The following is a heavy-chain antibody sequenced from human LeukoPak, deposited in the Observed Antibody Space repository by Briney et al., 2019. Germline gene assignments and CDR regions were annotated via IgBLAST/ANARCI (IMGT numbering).Heavy chain of an antibody. J-gene: IGHJ6*03. V-gene: IGHV3-30*04. CDR3: AREGKPYYYYYYMDV. CDR2: ISYDGSNK. Sequence: GGSLRLSCAASGFTFSSYAMHWVRQAPGKGLEWVAVISYDGSNKYYADSVKGRFTISRDNSKNTLYLQMNSLGAEDTAVYYCAREGKPYYYYYYMDVWGKGTTVTVSS. CDR1: GFTFSSYA.